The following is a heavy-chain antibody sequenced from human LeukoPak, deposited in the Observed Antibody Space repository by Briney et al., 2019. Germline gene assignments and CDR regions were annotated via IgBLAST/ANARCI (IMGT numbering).Heavy chain of an antibody. CDR2: INSDGNNI. J-gene: IGHJ4*02. V-gene: IGHV3-11*04. CDR3: ATSRVFDF. Sequence: PGRSLRLSCVTSGFTFSDYFMTWIRQAPGKGPEWLSFINSDGNNIYYRDSVKGRFTISRDNAKKTLYLEMNNLRVDDTAIYYCATSRVFDFWGQGTLVAVSS. CDR1: GFTFSDYF.